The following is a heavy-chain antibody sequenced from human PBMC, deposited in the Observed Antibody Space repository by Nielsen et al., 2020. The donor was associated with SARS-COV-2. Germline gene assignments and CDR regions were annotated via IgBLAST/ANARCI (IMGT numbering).Heavy chain of an antibody. D-gene: IGHD2-15*01. Sequence: GSLRLTCTVSGGSISSSSYYWGWIRQPPGKGLEWIGSIYYSGSTYYNPSLKSRVTISVDTSKNQFSLKLSSVTAADTAVYYCAVGYCSGGSCHMGHYYYGMDVWGQGTTVTVSS. V-gene: IGHV4-39*01. CDR3: AVGYCSGGSCHMGHYYYGMDV. J-gene: IGHJ6*02. CDR1: GGSISSSSYY. CDR2: IYYSGST.